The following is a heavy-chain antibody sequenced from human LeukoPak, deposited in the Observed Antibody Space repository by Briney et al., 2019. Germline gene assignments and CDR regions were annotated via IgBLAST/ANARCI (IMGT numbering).Heavy chain of an antibody. J-gene: IGHJ4*02. D-gene: IGHD3-10*01. CDR3: ARQFKYYYGSGSYYPYYFDY. Sequence: GESLKISCKGSGYSFSSYWIGWVRQMPGKGLEWMGIIYPGDSDTRYSPSFQGQVTISADKSISTAYLQWCSLKASDTAMYYCARQFKYYYGSGSYYPYYFDYWGQGTLVTVSS. V-gene: IGHV5-51*01. CDR2: IYPGDSDT. CDR1: GYSFSSYW.